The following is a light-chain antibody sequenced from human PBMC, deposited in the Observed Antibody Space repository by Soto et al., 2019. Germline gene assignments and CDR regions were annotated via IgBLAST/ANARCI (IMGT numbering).Light chain of an antibody. Sequence: SLLTQPASVSGSPGQSITISCTGTSRDVGAYNFVSWHQQHPGKAPKLMIYNVYDRPSGISYRFSGSKSGNTASLTISGLQGEDEADYYCSAYTVSRTYVFGTGTKVTV. J-gene: IGLJ1*01. CDR1: SRDVGAYNF. CDR2: NVY. CDR3: SAYTVSRTYV. V-gene: IGLV2-14*03.